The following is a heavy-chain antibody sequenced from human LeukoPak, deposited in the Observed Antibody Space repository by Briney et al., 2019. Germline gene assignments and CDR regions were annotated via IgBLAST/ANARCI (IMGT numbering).Heavy chain of an antibody. V-gene: IGHV4-39*01. D-gene: IGHD3-16*02. CDR1: GGSISSSSYY. J-gene: IGHJ3*02. Sequence: SETLSLTCTVPGGSISSSSYYWGWIRQPPGKGLEWIGSIYYSGSTYYNPSLKSRVTISVDTSKNQFSLKLSSVTAADTAVYYCARFRVGDYVWGRYRYEVGAFDIWGQGTMVTVSS. CDR2: IYYSGST. CDR3: ARFRVGDYVWGRYRYEVGAFDI.